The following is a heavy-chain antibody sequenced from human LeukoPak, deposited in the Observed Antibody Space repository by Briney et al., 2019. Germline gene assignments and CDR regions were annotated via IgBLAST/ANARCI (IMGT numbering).Heavy chain of an antibody. J-gene: IGHJ3*02. CDR1: GGSFSGYY. V-gene: IGHV4-34*12. Sequence: PSETLSLTCGVSGGSFSGYYWSWIRQSPGKGLEWIGEFMHSGSINYNPSLKSRVTISLDTSTNHFSLKLSSVTAADTAVYYCARVEQLQEVVDAFDIWGQGTMVTVSS. CDR2: FMHSGSI. D-gene: IGHD6-19*01. CDR3: ARVEQLQEVVDAFDI.